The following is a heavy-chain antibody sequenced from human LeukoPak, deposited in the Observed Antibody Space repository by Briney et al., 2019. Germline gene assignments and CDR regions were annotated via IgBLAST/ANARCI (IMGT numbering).Heavy chain of an antibody. V-gene: IGHV3-49*04. CDR3: SRNGLVDFDY. Sequence: GGSLRLSCTTSGSAFDDFAMSWVRQPAGKGLEWVGFIRRRAYGGAAEYAASVKGRFIISRDDSKGIAYLQMNSLKTEGTAVYYCSRNGLVDFDYWGQGSRVIVSP. CDR1: GSAFDDFA. CDR2: IRRRAYGGAA. J-gene: IGHJ4*02.